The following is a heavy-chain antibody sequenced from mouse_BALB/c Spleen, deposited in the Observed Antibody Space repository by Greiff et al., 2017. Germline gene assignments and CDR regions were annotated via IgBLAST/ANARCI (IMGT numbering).Heavy chain of an antibody. CDR2: ISDGGSYT. CDR3: ARDGGYGGDY. Sequence: EVQVVESGGGLVKPGGSLKLSCAASGFTFSDYYMYWVRQTPEKRLEWVATISDGGSYTYYPDSVKGRFTISRDNAKNNLYLQMSSLKSEDTAMYYCARDGGYGGDYWGQGTTLTVSS. V-gene: IGHV5-4*02. CDR1: GFTFSDYY. J-gene: IGHJ2*01. D-gene: IGHD3-1*01.